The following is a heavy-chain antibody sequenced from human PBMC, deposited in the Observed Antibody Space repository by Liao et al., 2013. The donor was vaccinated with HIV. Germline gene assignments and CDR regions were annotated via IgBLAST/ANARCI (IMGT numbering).Heavy chain of an antibody. CDR3: ARVGRGTMVRKGAFDI. Sequence: QVQLQESGPGLVKPSETLSLTCTVSGGSIRSYYWSWIRQPAGKGLEWIGRIYTSANTNYNPSLKSRVTMSVDTSKNQFSLNLSSVTAADTAVYYCARVGRGTMVRKGAFDIWGQGTMVTVSS. J-gene: IGHJ3*02. V-gene: IGHV4-4*07. D-gene: IGHD3-10*01. CDR1: GGSIRSYY. CDR2: IYTSANT.